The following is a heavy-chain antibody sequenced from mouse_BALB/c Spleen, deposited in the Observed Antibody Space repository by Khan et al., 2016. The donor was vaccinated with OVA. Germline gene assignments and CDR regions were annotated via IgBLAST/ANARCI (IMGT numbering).Heavy chain of an antibody. CDR2: ITSGGSYT. CDR3: TRDRNYYGSSFYFDY. D-gene: IGHD1-1*01. V-gene: IGHV5-6-4*01. CDR1: GFTFSSYS. J-gene: IGHJ2*01. Sequence: EVELVESGGGLVKPGGSLRLSCEASGFTFSSYSMSWVRQTPEKRLECVATITSGGSYTYYPDSVQGRFTISRDNAKNTLYLQMSSLKSEDTAIYYCTRDRNYYGSSFYFDYWGQGTTLTVSS.